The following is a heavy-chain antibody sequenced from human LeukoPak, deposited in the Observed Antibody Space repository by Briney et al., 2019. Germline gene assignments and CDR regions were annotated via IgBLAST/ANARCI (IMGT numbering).Heavy chain of an antibody. D-gene: IGHD6-19*01. CDR2: IYHSGST. CDR1: GGSISSGGYS. J-gene: IGHJ4*02. CDR3: ARSVSSGWYRLDY. V-gene: IGHV4-30-2*01. Sequence: SQTLSLTCAVSGGSISSGGYSWSWIRQPPGKGLEWIGYIYHSGSTYYNPSLKSRVTISVDRSKNQFSLKLSSVTAADTAVYYCARSVSSGWYRLDYWGQGTLVTVSS.